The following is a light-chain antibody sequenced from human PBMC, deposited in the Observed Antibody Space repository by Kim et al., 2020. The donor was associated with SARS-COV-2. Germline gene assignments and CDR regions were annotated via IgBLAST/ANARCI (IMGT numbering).Light chain of an antibody. V-gene: IGKV1-5*03. CDR2: KAS. CDR1: QSISSW. CDR3: QQSGT. J-gene: IGKJ1*01. Sequence: DIQMTQSPSTLSASVGDRATITCRASQSISSWLAWYQQKPGKAPKLLIYKASSLESGVPSRFSGSGSGTEFTLTISSLQPDDFATYYCQQSGTFGQGTKVDIK.